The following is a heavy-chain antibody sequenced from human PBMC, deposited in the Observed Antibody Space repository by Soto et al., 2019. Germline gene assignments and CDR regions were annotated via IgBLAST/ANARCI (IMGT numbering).Heavy chain of an antibody. CDR2: IYWDDDK. Sequence: QITLKESGPTLVKPTQTLTLTCTFSGFSVITSGVGVGWIRQPPNKALEWLALIYWDDDKLYSPSLKNRLTITKDNSKNQVVLTMTNMDSVDTATYYCARRTTGTDFDYWGQGTLVTVSS. V-gene: IGHV2-5*02. CDR3: ARRTTGTDFDY. CDR1: GFSVITSGVG. D-gene: IGHD1-1*01. J-gene: IGHJ4*02.